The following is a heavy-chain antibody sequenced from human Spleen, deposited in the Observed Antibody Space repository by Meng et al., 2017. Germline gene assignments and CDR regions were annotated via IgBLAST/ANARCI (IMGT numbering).Heavy chain of an antibody. Sequence: GGSLRLSCEASGFTLSNYEMNWVRQAPGKGLERVSYIRSSGSIIDYADSVKGRFTISRDNAKNSLYLQMNSLGAEDTAVYYCARGGDYAWGSYRYYFDYWGQGALVTVSS. CDR2: IRSSGSII. CDR3: ARGGDYAWGSYRYYFDY. CDR1: GFTLSNYE. D-gene: IGHD3-16*02. V-gene: IGHV3-48*03. J-gene: IGHJ4*02.